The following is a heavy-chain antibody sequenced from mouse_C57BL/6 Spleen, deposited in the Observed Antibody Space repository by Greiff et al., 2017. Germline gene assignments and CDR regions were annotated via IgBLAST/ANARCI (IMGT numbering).Heavy chain of an antibody. CDR3: ARHDYGSSFAY. Sequence: EVKLVESGGGLVKPGGSLKLSCAASGFTFSDYGMHWVRQAPEKGLEWVAYISSGSSTIYYADTVKGRFTISRDNAKNTLFLQMTSLRSEDTAMYYCARHDYGSSFAYWGQGTLVTVSA. J-gene: IGHJ3*01. D-gene: IGHD1-1*01. CDR2: ISSGSSTI. CDR1: GFTFSDYG. V-gene: IGHV5-17*01.